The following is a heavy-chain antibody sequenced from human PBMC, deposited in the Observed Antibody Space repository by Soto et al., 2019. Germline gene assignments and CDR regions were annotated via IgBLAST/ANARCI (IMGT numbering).Heavy chain of an antibody. CDR3: ARDSGSGSYSSDY. D-gene: IGHD3-10*01. CDR2: ISSSSSYT. CDR1: GFTFSDYY. J-gene: IGHJ4*02. Sequence: GGSLRLSCAASGFTFSDYYMSWIRQAPGKGLEWVSYISSSSSYTNYADSVKGRFTISRDNAKNSLYLQMNSLRAEDTAVYYCARDSGSGSYSSDYWGQGTVVTVSS. V-gene: IGHV3-11*06.